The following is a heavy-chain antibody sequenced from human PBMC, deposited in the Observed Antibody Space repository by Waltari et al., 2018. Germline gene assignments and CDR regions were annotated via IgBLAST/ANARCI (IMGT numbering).Heavy chain of an antibody. Sequence: QLQLQESGPGLVQPSETLSPTCTVSGGSISSSSYSWGWIRQSPGKGLEWIESTYYSGSTSCNPTLKRRVTISGDTSKNQFSLKLSFVTAADTAVYYCARHWKKSGYRFDPWGQGTLVTVSS. J-gene: IGHJ5*02. CDR1: GGSISSSSYS. D-gene: IGHD5-12*01. CDR3: ARHWKKSGYRFDP. CDR2: TYYSGST. V-gene: IGHV4-39*01.